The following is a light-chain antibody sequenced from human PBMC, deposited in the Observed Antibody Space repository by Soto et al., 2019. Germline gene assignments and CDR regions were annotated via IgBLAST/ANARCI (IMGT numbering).Light chain of an antibody. CDR2: GAT. V-gene: IGKV3-20*01. CDR3: QQSGSSSWT. J-gene: IGKJ1*01. Sequence: DIVLTQSPGTLSLSPGEAATLSCRASQSISHNFLTWYQQKPGQAPRLLIYGATSRATGIPDRFSGSGSGTDFTLTISRLEPEDFAVYYCQQSGSSSWTFGQGTKVDIK. CDR1: QSISHNF.